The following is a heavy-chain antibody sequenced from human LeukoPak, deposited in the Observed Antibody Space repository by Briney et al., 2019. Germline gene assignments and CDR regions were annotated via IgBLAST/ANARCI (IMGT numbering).Heavy chain of an antibody. CDR2: IYYSGGT. V-gene: IGHV4-59*08. CDR3: ACYSSPGGWGVFEN. J-gene: IGHJ4*02. D-gene: IGHD3-22*01. CDR1: GGSIKSYY. Sequence: PSETLSLTCTVSGGSIKSYYWNWIRQPPGKGLEWIGYIYYSGGTSYNPSLRSRLSISVDTSKNQFSLRLTSVTAADTAVYYCACYSSPGGWGVFENWGQGVLVTVSS.